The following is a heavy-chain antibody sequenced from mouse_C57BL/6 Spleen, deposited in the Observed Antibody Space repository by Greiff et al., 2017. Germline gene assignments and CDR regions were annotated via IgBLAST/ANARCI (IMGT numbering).Heavy chain of an antibody. CDR1: GYAFTNYL. CDR2: INPGSGGP. V-gene: IGHV1-54*01. J-gene: IGHJ1*03. CDR3: ARRGTVVAHWYFDV. Sequence: QVQLKESGAELVRPGTSVKVSCKASGYAFTNYLIEWVKQRPGQGLEWIGVINPGSGGPNYNEQFKGKATLTADKSSSTAYMQLSSLTSEDSAVYFCARRGTVVAHWYFDVWGTGTTVTVAS. D-gene: IGHD1-1*01.